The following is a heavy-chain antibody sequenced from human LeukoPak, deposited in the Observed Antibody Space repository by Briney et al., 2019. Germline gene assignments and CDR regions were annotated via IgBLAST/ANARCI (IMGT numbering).Heavy chain of an antibody. CDR1: GGSFSGYY. V-gene: IGHV4-34*01. CDR3: ARESGITMVRGVTLNWFDP. J-gene: IGHJ5*02. D-gene: IGHD3-10*01. CDR2: INHSGST. Sequence: PSETLSLTCAVYGGSFSGYYWSWIRQPPGKGLEWIGEINHSGSTNYNPSLKSRVTISVDTSKNQFSLKLSSVTAADTAVYYCARESGITMVRGVTLNWFDPWGQGTLVTVSS.